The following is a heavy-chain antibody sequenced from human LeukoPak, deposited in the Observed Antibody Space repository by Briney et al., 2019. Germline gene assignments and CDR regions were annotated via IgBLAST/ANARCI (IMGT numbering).Heavy chain of an antibody. D-gene: IGHD2-2*01. Sequence: PGGSLRLSCAVSGFSFDTYWMTWVRQAPGKGLEWVANIKQDGSEKYYVDSVKGRFTISRDNAKNSLYLQMNSLRAEDTAVYYCARKYCSSTSCQLWAFDIWGQGTMVTVSS. CDR3: ARKYCSSTSCQLWAFDI. CDR1: GFSFDTYW. CDR2: IKQDGSEK. V-gene: IGHV3-7*01. J-gene: IGHJ3*02.